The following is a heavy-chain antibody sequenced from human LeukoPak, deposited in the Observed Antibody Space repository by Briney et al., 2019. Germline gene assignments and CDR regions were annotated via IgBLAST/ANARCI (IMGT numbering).Heavy chain of an antibody. CDR1: GGSFSGYY. CDR2: INHSGST. D-gene: IGHD3-9*01. CDR3: ARHFDYDNFDY. J-gene: IGHJ4*02. V-gene: IGHV4-34*01. Sequence: SETLSLTCAVYGGSFSGYYWSWIRQPPGKGLEWIGEINHSGSTNYNPSLKSRVTISVDTSKNQFSLKLSSVTAADTAVYYCARHFDYDNFDYWGQGTLVTVSS.